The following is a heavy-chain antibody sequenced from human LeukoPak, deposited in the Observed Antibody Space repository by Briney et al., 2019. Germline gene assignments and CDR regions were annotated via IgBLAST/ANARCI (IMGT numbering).Heavy chain of an antibody. D-gene: IGHD1-26*01. V-gene: IGHV3-20*04. CDR3: ARIDPVGRT. J-gene: IGHJ4*02. CDR1: GFIVGEYG. Sequence: GGSLRLSCSGSGFIVGEYGMSWVRQPPGKGLQWVSGISRSGATTGYADSVKGRFTISRDNAKNFVYLQMDRLRAEDTALYYCARIDPVGRTWGQGTLVTVSS. CDR2: ISRSGATT.